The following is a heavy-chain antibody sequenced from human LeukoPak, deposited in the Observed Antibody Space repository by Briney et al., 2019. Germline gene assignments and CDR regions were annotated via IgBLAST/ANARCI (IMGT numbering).Heavy chain of an antibody. J-gene: IGHJ4*02. CDR1: GITFRSSS. CDR2: IRFDGSTK. D-gene: IGHD6-19*01. CDR3: ARAGYSSGWFLPYFDY. V-gene: IGHV3-30*02. Sequence: GGSLRLSCVASGITFRSSSLHWVRQAPGKGLEWLAFIRFDGSTKYYADSVKGRFTVSRDNSKSTLYLQMNSLRAEDTAVYYCARAGYSSGWFLPYFDYWGQGTLVTVSS.